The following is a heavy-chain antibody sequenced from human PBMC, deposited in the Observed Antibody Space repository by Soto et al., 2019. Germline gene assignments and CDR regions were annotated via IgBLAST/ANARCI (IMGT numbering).Heavy chain of an antibody. V-gene: IGHV3-30*18. CDR2: ISYDGSNK. CDR3: AKAPYHYCSSTSCYGNYVDY. Sequence: GGSLRLSCAASGFTFSSYGMHWVRQAPGKGLEWVAVISYDGSNKYYADSVKGRFTISRDNSKNTLYLQMNSLRAEDTAVYYCAKAPYHYCSSTSCYGNYVDYWGQGTLVTVSS. J-gene: IGHJ4*02. D-gene: IGHD2-2*01. CDR1: GFTFSSYG.